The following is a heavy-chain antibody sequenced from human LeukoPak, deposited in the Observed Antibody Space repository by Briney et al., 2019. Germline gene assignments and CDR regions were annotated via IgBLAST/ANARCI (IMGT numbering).Heavy chain of an antibody. CDR1: GFPFDYYA. J-gene: IGHJ4*02. V-gene: IGHV3-9*01. D-gene: IGHD6-19*01. CDR2: ISWNSGSI. CDR3: AKDTVFGYSSGWRYFDY. Sequence: SLRLSCSASGFPFDYYAMHWVRQTPGKGLEWVSGISWNSGSIGYADSVKGRFTISRDNAKNSLYLQMNSLRAEDTALYYCAKDTVFGYSSGWRYFDYWGQGTLVTVSS.